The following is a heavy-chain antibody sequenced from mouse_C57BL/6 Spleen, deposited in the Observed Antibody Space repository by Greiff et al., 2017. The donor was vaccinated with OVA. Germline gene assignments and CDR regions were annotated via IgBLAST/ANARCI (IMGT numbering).Heavy chain of an antibody. Sequence: QVQLQQPGAELVKPGASVKLSCKASGYTFTSYWMQWVKQRPGQGLEWIGEIDPSDSYTNYNQKFKGKATLTVDTSPSTAYMQLSSLTSEDSAVYYCARQILRGYFDVWGTGTTVTVSS. V-gene: IGHV1-50*01. CDR2: IDPSDSYT. CDR1: GYTFTSYW. CDR3: ARQILRGYFDV. D-gene: IGHD3-2*02. J-gene: IGHJ1*03.